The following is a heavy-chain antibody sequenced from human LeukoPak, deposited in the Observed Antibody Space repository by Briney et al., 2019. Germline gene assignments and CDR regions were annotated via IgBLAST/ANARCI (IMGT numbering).Heavy chain of an antibody. CDR1: GGTFSSYA. J-gene: IGHJ6*03. Sequence: AASVKVSCKASGGTFSSYAISWVRQAPGQGLGWMGGIIPIFGTANYAQKFQGRVTITTDESTSTAYMELSSLRSEDTAVYYCARDSSSSYYYYYMDVWGKGTTVTVSS. V-gene: IGHV1-69*05. CDR3: ARDSSSSYYYYYMDV. D-gene: IGHD6-6*01. CDR2: IIPIFGTA.